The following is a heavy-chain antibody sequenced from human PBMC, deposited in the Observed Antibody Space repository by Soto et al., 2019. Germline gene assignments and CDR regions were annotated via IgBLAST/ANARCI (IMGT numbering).Heavy chain of an antibody. V-gene: IGHV4-39*01. CDR2: MYHSWST. D-gene: IGHD6-19*01. Sequence: SETLSFTCTLSGGSICRSSYCKSWMRQPPGKSLEWIGRMYHSWSTYYNRSLKSRDTISVDTSENQFSLRLRSVTVAHTAAYYCARLNSSGRYDIHAFDPWGQGTLVVVAA. CDR3: ARLNSSGRYDIHAFDP. J-gene: IGHJ5*02. CDR1: GGSICRSSYC.